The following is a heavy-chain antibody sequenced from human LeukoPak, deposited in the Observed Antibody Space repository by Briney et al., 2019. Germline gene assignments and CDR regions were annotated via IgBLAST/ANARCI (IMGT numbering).Heavy chain of an antibody. CDR3: AREPGTDYRKYYFDY. J-gene: IGHJ4*02. D-gene: IGHD3/OR15-3a*01. CDR1: GFTFDDYV. V-gene: IGHV3-43D*03. Sequence: GGSLRLSCAASGFTFDDYVMHWVRQVPGKGLEWVSLISWEGGSTFYADSVRGRFTISRDNSKNTVYLQMDSLRAEDTAVYYCAREPGTDYRKYYFDYWGQGTLVTVSS. CDR2: ISWEGGST.